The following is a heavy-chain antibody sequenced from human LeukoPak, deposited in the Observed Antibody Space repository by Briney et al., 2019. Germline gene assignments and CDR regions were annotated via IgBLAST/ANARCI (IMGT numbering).Heavy chain of an antibody. CDR2: IYYSGNT. D-gene: IGHD3-22*01. J-gene: IGHJ4*02. Sequence: SETLSLTCTVSGGSTYYWGWIRQPPGKGLEWIGSIYYSGNTYYNPSLKSRVTISVDTSKNQFSLKLSSVTAADTGVYYCARGDSSGYPDCWGQGTLVTVSS. CDR3: ARGDSSGYPDC. V-gene: IGHV4-39*07. CDR1: GGSTYY.